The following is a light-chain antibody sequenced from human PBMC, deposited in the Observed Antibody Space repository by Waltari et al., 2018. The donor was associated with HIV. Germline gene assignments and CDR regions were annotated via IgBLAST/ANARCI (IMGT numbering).Light chain of an antibody. V-gene: IGLV2-14*01. CDR3: SSYTKGTSLRV. Sequence: QSALTQPASVSGSPGQSITLSCTGPSSDAGGSDYVSWYQQPPGKAPKLMISDVSNRPSGVSNRFSGSKSGTTASLTISGFQAEDEADYYCSSYTKGTSLRVFGTGTTVTVL. CDR2: DVS. J-gene: IGLJ1*01. CDR1: SSDAGGSDY.